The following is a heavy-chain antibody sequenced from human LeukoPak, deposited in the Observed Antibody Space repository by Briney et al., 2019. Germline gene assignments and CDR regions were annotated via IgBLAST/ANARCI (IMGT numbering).Heavy chain of an antibody. D-gene: IGHD3-10*01. J-gene: IGHJ6*03. CDR1: GGSISSSFNY. V-gene: IGHV4-61*01. CDR3: ARAPSITMVRGVPYYYYMDV. CDR2: IYYSGST. Sequence: PSETLSLTCTVSGGSISSSFNYWSWIRQPPGKGLEWIGYIYYSGSTNYNPSLKSRVTISVDTSKNQFSLKLSSVTAADTAVYYCARAPSITMVRGVPYYYYMDVWGKGTTVTVSS.